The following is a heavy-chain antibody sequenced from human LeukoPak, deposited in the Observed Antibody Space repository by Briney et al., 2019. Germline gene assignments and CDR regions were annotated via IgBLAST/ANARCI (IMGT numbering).Heavy chain of an antibody. D-gene: IGHD3-10*01. CDR2: ISYDGSNK. Sequence: GRSLRLSCAASGSTFSSYAMHWVRQAPGKGLEWVAVISYDGSNKYYADSVKGRFTISRDNSKNTLYLQMNSLRAEDTAVYYCARDGGRRNNGSGSRYFDYWGQGTLVTVSS. CDR3: ARDGGRRNNGSGSRYFDY. CDR1: GSTFSSYA. V-gene: IGHV3-30-3*01. J-gene: IGHJ4*02.